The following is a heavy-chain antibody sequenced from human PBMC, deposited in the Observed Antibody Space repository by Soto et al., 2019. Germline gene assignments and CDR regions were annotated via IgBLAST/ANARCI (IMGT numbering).Heavy chain of an antibody. D-gene: IGHD2-2*01. CDR2: INHSGST. CDR3: ARSAMLSFDL. CDR1: GGSFSGYY. J-gene: IGHJ2*01. V-gene: IGHV4-34*01. Sequence: XTLSLPCAVYGGSFSGYYWSWIRQPPGKGVEVIGEINHSGSTNYNPSLKSRVTISVDTSKNQFSLKLSSVTAEDTAVYYCARSAMLSFDLWGRGTLVTVSS.